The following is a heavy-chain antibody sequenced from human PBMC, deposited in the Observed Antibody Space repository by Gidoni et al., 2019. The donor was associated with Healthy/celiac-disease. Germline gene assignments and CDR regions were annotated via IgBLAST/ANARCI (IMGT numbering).Heavy chain of an antibody. J-gene: IGHJ3*02. Sequence: EVQLVASGGGLVKPGRSLRLSCTASGFTFGDYAMSWFRQAPGKGLEWVSFIRSKTYGGKTEYAASVKGRFTISRDDSKSIAYLQMNSLQTEDTAVYYCTRVITMIVVVTALDAFDIWGQGTMVTVSS. CDR2: IRSKTYGGKT. D-gene: IGHD3-22*01. CDR1: GFTFGDYA. CDR3: TRVITMIVVVTALDAFDI. V-gene: IGHV3-49*05.